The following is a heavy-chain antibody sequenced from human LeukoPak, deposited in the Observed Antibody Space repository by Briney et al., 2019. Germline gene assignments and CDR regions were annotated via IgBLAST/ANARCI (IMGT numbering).Heavy chain of an antibody. CDR3: AKDTDDYLLD. V-gene: IGHV3-30-3*01. CDR2: ISYDGSNK. D-gene: IGHD5-12*01. Sequence: GGSLRLSCAASGFTFSNYAMHWVRQAPGKGLEWVAVISYDGSNKYYADSVKGRFTISRDNSKNTVYLQLNSLRADDTAIYYCAKDTDDYLLDWGQGTLVTVSS. J-gene: IGHJ4*02. CDR1: GFTFSNYA.